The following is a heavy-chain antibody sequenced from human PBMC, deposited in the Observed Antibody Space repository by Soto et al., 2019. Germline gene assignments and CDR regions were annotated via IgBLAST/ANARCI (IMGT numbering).Heavy chain of an antibody. CDR2: ISWNSGSI. CDR3: TTDLYRSRIKYCGTVRCYYYSGMDV. V-gene: IGHV3-9*01. CDR1: GFTFYDYA. D-gene: IGHD2-21*01. Sequence: GGSLRLSCAASGFTFYDYAMHWVRQAPGKGLEWVSGISWNSGSIGYADSVKGRFTISRDNAKNSLYLQMNSLRAEDTAVYYCTTDLYRSRIKYCGTVRCYYYSGMDVWGQGTTVTVSS. J-gene: IGHJ6*02.